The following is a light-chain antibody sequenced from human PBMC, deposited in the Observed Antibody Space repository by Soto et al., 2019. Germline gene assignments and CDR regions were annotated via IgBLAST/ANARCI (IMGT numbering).Light chain of an antibody. Sequence: EIVLPQSPATLSLSPGERATLACRASQSVGSHLAWYQQKPGQAPRLLIYEASNRATGTPARFSGSGSGTGFTITISSLEPEDFAVYSCQQRSNWPPATLGQGTLLEIK. CDR3: QQRSNWPPAT. CDR1: QSVGSH. J-gene: IGKJ5*01. V-gene: IGKV3-11*01. CDR2: EAS.